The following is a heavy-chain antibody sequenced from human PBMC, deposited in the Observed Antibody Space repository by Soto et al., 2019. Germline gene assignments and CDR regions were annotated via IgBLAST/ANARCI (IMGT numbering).Heavy chain of an antibody. CDR1: VVSISSYY. J-gene: IGHJ4*02. Sequence: SETLSLTCAVSVVSISSYYWSWIRQPPGKGLEWIGYIHYSGSTKYNPSLKSRVSISVNTSKRQFSLKLSSVTAADTAVYYCARVGWTTVGYYFDYWGQGALVTVSS. D-gene: IGHD4-17*01. CDR3: ARVGWTTVGYYFDY. CDR2: IHYSGST. V-gene: IGHV4-59*01.